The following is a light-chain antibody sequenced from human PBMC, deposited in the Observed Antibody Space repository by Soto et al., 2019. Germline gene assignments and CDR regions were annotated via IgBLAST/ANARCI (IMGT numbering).Light chain of an antibody. V-gene: IGKV3-20*01. J-gene: IGKJ1*01. CDR1: QSVSSNF. CDR2: GAS. CDR3: HQYGSSPRT. Sequence: EIVLTQSPGTLSLSPGDRATLSCRASQSVSSNFLAWYQQKPGQAPRLLIYGASIRATGIPDRFIGSGSGTDFTLTIRRLEPEDFAMYFCHQYGSSPRTFGQGTKVEIK.